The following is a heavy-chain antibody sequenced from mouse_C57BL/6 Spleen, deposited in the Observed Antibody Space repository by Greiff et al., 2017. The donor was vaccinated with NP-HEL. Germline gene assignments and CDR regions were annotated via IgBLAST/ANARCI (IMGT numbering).Heavy chain of an antibody. J-gene: IGHJ4*01. V-gene: IGHV1-82*01. D-gene: IGHD1-1*01. CDR2: IYPGDGDT. Sequence: VMLVESGPELVKPGASVKISCKASGYAFSSSWMNWVKQRPGKGLEWIGRIYPGDGDTNYNGKFKGKATLTADKSSSTAYMQLSSLTSEDSAVYFCADYGSFYAMDYWGQGTSVTVSS. CDR3: ADYGSFYAMDY. CDR1: GYAFSSSW.